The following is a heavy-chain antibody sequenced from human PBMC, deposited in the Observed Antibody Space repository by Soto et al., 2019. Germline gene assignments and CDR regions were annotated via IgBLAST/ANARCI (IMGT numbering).Heavy chain of an antibody. CDR2: IYYSGST. Sequence: SSETLSLTCTVSGGSISSSSYYWGWIRQPPGKGLEWIGSIYYSGSTYYNPSLKSRVTISVDTSKNQFSLKLSSVTAADTAVYYCARHSYSGYDSNWFDPWGQGTLVTVSS. CDR3: ARHSYSGYDSNWFDP. D-gene: IGHD5-12*01. J-gene: IGHJ5*02. V-gene: IGHV4-39*01. CDR1: GGSISSSSYY.